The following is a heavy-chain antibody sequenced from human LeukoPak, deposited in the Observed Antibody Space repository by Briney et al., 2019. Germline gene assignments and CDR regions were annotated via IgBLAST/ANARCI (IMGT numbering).Heavy chain of an antibody. CDR1: GFTFSSYD. CDR2: ISSSGSTI. J-gene: IGHJ4*02. D-gene: IGHD4-11*01. CDR3: ARDQCNYGIDY. V-gene: IGHV3-48*03. Sequence: PGGSLRLSCAASGFTFSSYDMNWVRQAPGKGLEWVSYISSSGSTIYYADSVKGRFTISRDNAKNSLYLQMNSLRAEDTAVYYWARDQCNYGIDYWGQGTLVTVCS.